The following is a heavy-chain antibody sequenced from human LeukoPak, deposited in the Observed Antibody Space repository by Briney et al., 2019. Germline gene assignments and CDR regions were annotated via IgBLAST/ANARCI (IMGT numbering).Heavy chain of an antibody. CDR3: ARGPTPYYYDSSGYYGSYFDY. CDR2: ISYDGSNK. V-gene: IGHV3-30*04. J-gene: IGHJ4*02. CDR1: GFTFSSYA. Sequence: GGSLRLSCAASGFTFSSYAMHWVRQAPGKRLEWVAVISYDGSNKYYADSVKGRFTISRDNSKNTLYLQMNSLRAEDTAVYYCARGPTPYYYDSSGYYGSYFDYWGQGTLVTVSS. D-gene: IGHD3-22*01.